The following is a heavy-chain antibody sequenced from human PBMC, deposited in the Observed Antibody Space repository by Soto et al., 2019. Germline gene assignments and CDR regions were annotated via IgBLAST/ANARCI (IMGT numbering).Heavy chain of an antibody. D-gene: IGHD6-6*01. CDR3: AREGQSSIAARDAFDY. CDR1: GGSISSSNW. J-gene: IGHJ4*02. Sequence: QVQLQESGPGLVKPSGTLSLTCAVSGGSISSSNWWSWVRQPPGKGLEWIGENYHSGSTNYNPSLKSRVTISVDKSKNQFSRKLSSVTAADTAVYYCAREGQSSIAARDAFDYWGQGTLVTVSS. V-gene: IGHV4-4*02. CDR2: NYHSGST.